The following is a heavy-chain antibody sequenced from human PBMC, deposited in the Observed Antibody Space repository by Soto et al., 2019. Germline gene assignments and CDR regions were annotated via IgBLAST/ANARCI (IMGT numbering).Heavy chain of an antibody. D-gene: IGHD2-8*02. V-gene: IGHV3-23*01. CDR2: ILVDGRT. Sequence: LRLSCAASGFICSSYDMSWVRQAPGKGLEWVSTILVDGRTFYVDSVEGRFTISRDSSQNTVYLQMNSLTAGDTALYYCAKATATGGGAFDICGQGTMVTVSS. CDR3: AKATATGGGAFDI. CDR1: GFICSSYD. J-gene: IGHJ3*02.